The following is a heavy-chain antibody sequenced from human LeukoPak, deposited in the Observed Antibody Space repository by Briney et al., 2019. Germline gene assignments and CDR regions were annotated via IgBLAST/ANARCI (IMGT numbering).Heavy chain of an antibody. V-gene: IGHV3-33*06. CDR1: GFTFSHYS. Sequence: GGSLRLSCAAAGFTFSHYSMHWVRQAPGKGLEWVAVIWSDGTNQYYGDSVKGRFTISRDDSGNTVYLQMNSLRPEDTGVYYCAKDAQRGFDYSNSLEYWGQGTPVTVST. J-gene: IGHJ4*02. D-gene: IGHD4-11*01. CDR3: AKDAQRGFDYSNSLEY. CDR2: IWSDGTNQ.